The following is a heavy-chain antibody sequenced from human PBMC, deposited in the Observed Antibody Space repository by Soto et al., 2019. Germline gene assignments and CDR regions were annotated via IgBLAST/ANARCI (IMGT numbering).Heavy chain of an antibody. CDR3: AKGKQVVAGIVYYYYGMDV. CDR1: GFTFSSYA. CDR2: ISGSGGRT. V-gene: IGHV3-23*01. J-gene: IGHJ6*02. Sequence: HPGGSLRLSCAASGFTFSSYAMSWVRQAPGKGLEWVSTISGSGGRTYYADSVKGRFTISRDNSKNTLYLQMNSLRAEDTAVYYCAKGKQVVAGIVYYYYGMDVWGQGTTVTVSS. D-gene: IGHD6-19*01.